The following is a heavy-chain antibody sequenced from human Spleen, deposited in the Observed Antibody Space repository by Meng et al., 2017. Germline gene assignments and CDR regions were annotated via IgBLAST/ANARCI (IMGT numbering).Heavy chain of an antibody. CDR3: ARVGGYSCGRSYYYYYGMDV. V-gene: IGHV3-7*04. CDR1: GFTFSSYL. J-gene: IGHJ6*02. CDR2: IKQDGSEK. D-gene: IGHD5-18*01. Sequence: ETLSLTCAASGFTFSSYLMSWVRQAPGKGLEWVANIKQDGSEKYYVDSVKGRFTISRDNAENALYLQMNSLRVEDTAVYYCARVGGYSCGRSYYYYYGMDVWGQGTTVTVSS.